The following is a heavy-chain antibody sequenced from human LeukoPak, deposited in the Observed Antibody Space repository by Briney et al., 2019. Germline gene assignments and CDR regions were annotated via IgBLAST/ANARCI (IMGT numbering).Heavy chain of an antibody. D-gene: IGHD2-2*02. Sequence: GGSLRLSCAASGFTFSSYAMHWVRQAPGKGLERVAVISYDGSNKYYADSVKGRFTISRDNSKNTLYLQMNSLRAEDTAVYYCAREGDCSSTSCYNGLGYYYGMDVCGQGTTVTVSS. CDR2: ISYDGSNK. V-gene: IGHV3-30*04. CDR3: AREGDCSSTSCYNGLGYYYGMDV. J-gene: IGHJ6*02. CDR1: GFTFSSYA.